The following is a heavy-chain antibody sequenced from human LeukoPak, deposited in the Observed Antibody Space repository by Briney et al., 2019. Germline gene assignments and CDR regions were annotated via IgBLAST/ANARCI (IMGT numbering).Heavy chain of an antibody. J-gene: IGHJ4*02. CDR1: GFTVNRNY. D-gene: IGHD3-10*01. CDR3: ARKSDSLLVREGDC. V-gene: IGHV3-66*01. CDR2: IYSGGTT. Sequence: GGSLRLSCAASGFTVNRNYMIWVRQAPGMGLECVSVIYSGGTTWYADSVKGRFTISRDTNTLYLQMNSLRAEDTAVYYCARKSDSLLVREGDCWGQGTLVTVSS.